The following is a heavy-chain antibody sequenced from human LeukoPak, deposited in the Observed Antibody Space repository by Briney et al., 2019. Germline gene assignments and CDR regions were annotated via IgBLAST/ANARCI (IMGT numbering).Heavy chain of an antibody. D-gene: IGHD2-15*01. J-gene: IGHJ4*02. Sequence: SETLSLTCTVSGGSISSGGYYWSWIRQHPGKGLEWIGYIYYSGSTYYNPSLKSRVTISVDTSKNQFSLKLSSVAAADTAVYYCARVVVCSGGSCYPNPYYFDYWGQGTLVTVSS. CDR1: GGSISSGGYY. CDR2: IYYSGST. V-gene: IGHV4-31*03. CDR3: ARVVVCSGGSCYPNPYYFDY.